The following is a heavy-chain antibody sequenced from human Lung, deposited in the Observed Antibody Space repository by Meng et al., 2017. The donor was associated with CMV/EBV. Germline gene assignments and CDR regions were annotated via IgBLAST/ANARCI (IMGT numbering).Heavy chain of an antibody. Sequence: ASVKVSXKASGYTFTEYYIHWVRQAPGLGLEWMGWINSNSGITKYAQKFQGRVTMTGDTSINTAYMDLSGLRTDDTAVFYCARSPWIVAADKEFDYWGQGTLVIVSS. CDR3: ARSPWIVAADKEFDY. CDR2: INSNSGIT. D-gene: IGHD6-13*01. J-gene: IGHJ4*02. V-gene: IGHV1-2*02. CDR1: GYTFTEYY.